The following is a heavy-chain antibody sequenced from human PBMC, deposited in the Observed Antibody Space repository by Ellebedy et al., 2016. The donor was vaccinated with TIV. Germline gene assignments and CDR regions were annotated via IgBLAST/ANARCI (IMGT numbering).Heavy chain of an antibody. J-gene: IGHJ4*02. CDR2: IYSGGNT. CDR1: GFTFSNNY. Sequence: PGGSLRLSCAASGFTFSNNYMSWVRQAPGKGLEWVSVIYSGGNTFYAESVKGRFTISRDSSQNTLYLQMDSLRAEDTAVYYCASSPSKIYWGQGTLVTVSS. CDR3: ASSPSKIY. V-gene: IGHV3-53*01.